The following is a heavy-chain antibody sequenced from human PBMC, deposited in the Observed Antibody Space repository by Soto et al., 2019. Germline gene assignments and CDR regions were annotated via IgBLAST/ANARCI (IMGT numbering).Heavy chain of an antibody. CDR1: GGTFSSYA. CDR3: AREGMVRGVNQYYYYGMDV. V-gene: IGHV1-69*13. CDR2: IIPIFGTA. J-gene: IGHJ6*02. D-gene: IGHD3-10*01. Sequence: SVKVSCKASGGTFSSYAISWVRQAPGQGLEWMGGIIPIFGTANYAQKFQGRVTITADESTSTAYMELSRLRSEDTAVYYCAREGMVRGVNQYYYYGMDVWGQGTTVTVSS.